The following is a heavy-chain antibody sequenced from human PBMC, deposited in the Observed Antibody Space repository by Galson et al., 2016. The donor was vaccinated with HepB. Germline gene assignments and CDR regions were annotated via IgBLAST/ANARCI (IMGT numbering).Heavy chain of an antibody. Sequence: SLRLSCAASGFTFSSYGMHWVRQAPGKGLEWVAVISYDETYKYYADSVKGRFTISRDNSKNTLYLQMDSLRPEDTAVYYYAKDRPAYSGSYWVYFDYWGQGPLVTVSS. V-gene: IGHV3-30*18. CDR1: GFTFSSYG. CDR2: ISYDETYK. J-gene: IGHJ4*01. D-gene: IGHD1-26*01. CDR3: AKDRPAYSGSYWVYFDY.